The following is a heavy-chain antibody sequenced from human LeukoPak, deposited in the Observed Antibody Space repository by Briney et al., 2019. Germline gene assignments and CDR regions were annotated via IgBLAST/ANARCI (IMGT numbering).Heavy chain of an antibody. D-gene: IGHD6-19*01. CDR3: ARAGGYIAVAGPYDAFDI. V-gene: IGHV3-30-3*01. Sequence: PGGSLRLSCAASGFTFSSYAMHWVRQAPGKGLEWVAVISYDGSNKYYADSVKGRFTISRDNSKNTLYLRMNSLRAEDTAVYYCARAGGYIAVAGPYDAFDIWGQGTMVTVSS. J-gene: IGHJ3*02. CDR2: ISYDGSNK. CDR1: GFTFSSYA.